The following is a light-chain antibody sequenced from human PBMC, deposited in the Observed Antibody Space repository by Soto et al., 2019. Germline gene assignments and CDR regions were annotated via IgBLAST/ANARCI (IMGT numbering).Light chain of an antibody. CDR2: AVS. CDR3: SSYAGGNNYV. V-gene: IGLV2-8*01. CDR1: SSDVGGYKY. J-gene: IGLJ1*01. Sequence: QSALTQPPSASGSPGQSVTISCTGTSSDVGGYKYVSWYQQYPGKAPKLMIYAVSKRPSGVPDRFSGSKSGNTASLTVSGLQAEDEVDYYCSSYAGGNNYVFGTGTKLTVL.